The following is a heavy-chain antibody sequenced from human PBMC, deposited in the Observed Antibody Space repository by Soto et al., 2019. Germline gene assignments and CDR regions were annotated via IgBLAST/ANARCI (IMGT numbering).Heavy chain of an antibody. CDR2: TYYRSKWYN. J-gene: IGHJ6*03. Sequence: PSQTLSLTCAISGDSVSSNSAAWNWIRQSPSRGLEWLGRTYYRSKWYNDYAVSVKSRITINPDTSKNQFSLQLNSVTPGDTAVYYCARALLSFEARNWNAQIYYYYYMDVWGKGTTVTVSS. CDR3: ARALLSFEARNWNAQIYYYYYMDV. CDR1: GDSVSSNSAA. D-gene: IGHD1-1*01. V-gene: IGHV6-1*01.